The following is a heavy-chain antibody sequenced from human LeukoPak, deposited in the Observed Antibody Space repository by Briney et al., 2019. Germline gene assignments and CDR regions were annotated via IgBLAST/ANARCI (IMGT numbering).Heavy chain of an antibody. J-gene: IGHJ4*02. V-gene: IGHV3-30*18. Sequence: GGSLRLSCAASRFTFSRYGMNWVRQAPGKGLEWVALISYDGHNEYYSDSVKGRFTISRDNSKNTLYLQMNSLRADDTAIYYCAKEDVSGWYGVDYWGQGTLVTVSS. D-gene: IGHD6-19*01. CDR2: ISYDGHNE. CDR3: AKEDVSGWYGVDY. CDR1: RFTFSRYG.